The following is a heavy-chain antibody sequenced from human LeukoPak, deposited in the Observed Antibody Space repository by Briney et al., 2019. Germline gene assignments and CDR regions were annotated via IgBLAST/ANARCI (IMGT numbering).Heavy chain of an antibody. V-gene: IGHV5-51*01. J-gene: IGHJ4*02. CDR2: IYPGDSDT. CDR1: GYSFTSYW. CDR3: ASTRGYSYGLFDY. Sequence: GESLKISCRASGYSFTSYWIGWVRQMPGKGLEWIGIIYPGDSDTRYSPSFQGQVTISADKSISTAYLQWSSLKASDTAMYYCASTRGYSYGLFDYWGQGTLVTVSS. D-gene: IGHD5-18*01.